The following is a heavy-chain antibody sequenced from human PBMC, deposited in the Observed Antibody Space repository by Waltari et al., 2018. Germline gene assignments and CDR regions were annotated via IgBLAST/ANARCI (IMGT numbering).Heavy chain of an antibody. V-gene: IGHV4-39*01. CDR3: ARHWTYYDFWSGYYTHSPFDY. CDR1: GGSISSGSYY. J-gene: IGHJ4*02. D-gene: IGHD3-3*01. CDR2: IYYSGST. Sequence: QLQLQESGPGLVKPSETLSLTCTVSGGSISSGSYYWGWIRQPPGKGLEWIGSIYYSGSTYYNPSLKSRVTISVDTSKNQFSLKLSSVTAADTAVYYCARHWTYYDFWSGYYTHSPFDYWGQGTLVTVSS.